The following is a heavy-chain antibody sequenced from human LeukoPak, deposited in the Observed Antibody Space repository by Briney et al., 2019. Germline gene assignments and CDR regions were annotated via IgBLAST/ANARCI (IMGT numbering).Heavy chain of an antibody. V-gene: IGHV3-53*01. CDR3: VRTHSSGYYYFDS. CDR1: GFTVSSNF. CDR2: IYSGGST. D-gene: IGHD3-22*01. J-gene: IGHJ4*02. Sequence: GGSLRLSCAASGFTVSSNFLSWVRQAPGKGLEWVSLIYSGGSTDYTDSVKGRFTISRDNAKNTLYLQMNSLRVEDTAVYYCVRTHSSGYYYFDSWGQGTLVTVSS.